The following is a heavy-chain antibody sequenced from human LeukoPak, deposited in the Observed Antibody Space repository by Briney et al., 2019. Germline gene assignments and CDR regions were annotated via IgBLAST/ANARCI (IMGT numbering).Heavy chain of an antibody. CDR3: ARPSEAPAGTGGIDY. J-gene: IGHJ4*02. Sequence: GESLKISCKGSGYSFTSYWIGWVRQMPGKGLEWMGIIYPGDSDTRYSPSFQGQVTISADKSISTAYLQWSSLKASDTAMYYCARPSEAPAGTGGIDYWGQGTLVTVSS. D-gene: IGHD6-13*01. CDR1: GYSFTSYW. V-gene: IGHV5-51*01. CDR2: IYPGDSDT.